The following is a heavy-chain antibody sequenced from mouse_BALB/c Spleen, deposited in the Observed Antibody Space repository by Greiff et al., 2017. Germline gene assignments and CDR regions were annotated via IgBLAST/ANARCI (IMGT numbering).Heavy chain of an antibody. CDR1: GYTFTSYW. CDR3: AREGPVVADGFAY. V-gene: IGHV1-87*01. J-gene: IGHJ3*01. D-gene: IGHD1-1*01. Sequence: VQLQQSGAELARPGASVKLSCKASGYTFTSYWMQWVKQRPGQGLEWIGAIYPGDGDTRYTQKFKGKATLTADKSSSTAYMQLSSLASEDSAVYYCAREGPVVADGFAYWGQGTLVTVSA. CDR2: IYPGDGDT.